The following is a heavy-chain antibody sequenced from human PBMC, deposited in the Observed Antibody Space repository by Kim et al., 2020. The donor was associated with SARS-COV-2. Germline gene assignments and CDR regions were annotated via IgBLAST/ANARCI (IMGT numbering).Heavy chain of an antibody. J-gene: IGHJ5*02. Sequence: GGSLRLSCAASGFTFNNFAMTWLRQAPGKGLEWVSSINGYGDATFYTDSVRGRFTISRDNSWNTLFLQLNNLRVEDTALYYCATAGVDSYGPLASSWGQG. CDR2: INGYGDAT. CDR3: ATAGVDSYGPLASS. D-gene: IGHD5-18*01. CDR1: GFTFNNFA. V-gene: IGHV3-23*01.